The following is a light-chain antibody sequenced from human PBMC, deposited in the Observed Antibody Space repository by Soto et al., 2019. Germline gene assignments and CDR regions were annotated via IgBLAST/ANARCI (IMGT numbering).Light chain of an antibody. Sequence: EIVLTQSPGTLSLSPGERATLSCRASQSVNNAYLAWYQQKPGQAPRLLIYDASKRATGIPDRFSGSGSGTDFTLTISRLEPEDFALYYCQQYGTSVLTFGGGTKVEIK. CDR1: QSVNNAY. CDR3: QQYGTSVLT. V-gene: IGKV3-20*01. CDR2: DAS. J-gene: IGKJ4*01.